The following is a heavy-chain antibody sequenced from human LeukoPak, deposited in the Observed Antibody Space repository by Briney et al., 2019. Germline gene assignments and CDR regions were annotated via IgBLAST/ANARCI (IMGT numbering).Heavy chain of an antibody. CDR3: ARSPMGRRVDY. CDR1: GYTFTSYY. D-gene: IGHD2-8*01. J-gene: IGHJ4*02. V-gene: IGHV1-46*01. Sequence: ASVKVSCKASGYTFTSYYMHWVRQAPGQGLEWMGIINPSGGSTSYAQKFQGRVTMTRDTSTSTVYMELGSLRSEDTAVYYCARSPMGRRVDYWGQGTLVTVSS. CDR2: INPSGGST.